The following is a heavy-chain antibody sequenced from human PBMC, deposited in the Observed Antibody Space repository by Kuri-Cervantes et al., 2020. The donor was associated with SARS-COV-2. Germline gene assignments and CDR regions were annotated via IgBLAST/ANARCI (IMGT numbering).Heavy chain of an antibody. CDR3: VRDGDHWNFDY. V-gene: IGHV3-74*01. J-gene: IGHJ4*02. Sequence: GGSLRPSCAASGFTFSSYAMHWVRQAPGKGRVWVSRINPDGSYTNNADSVKGRFTLSRDNAKNMLFLQMNSLRAEDTAVYYCVRDGDHWNFDYWGQGTLVTVSS. CDR1: GFTFSSYA. D-gene: IGHD1-1*01. CDR2: INPDGSYT.